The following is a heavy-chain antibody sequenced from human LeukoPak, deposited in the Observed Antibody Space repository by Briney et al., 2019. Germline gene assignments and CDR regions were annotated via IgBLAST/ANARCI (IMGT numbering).Heavy chain of an antibody. V-gene: IGHV3-7*05. D-gene: IGHD2/OR15-2a*01. CDR2: INQDGSEE. Sequence: GGSLRLSCAASGFTFSSYSMNWVRQAPGRGLEWLANINQDGSEEYYVYSVKGRFTISRDNAKNSLYLQMNSLRAEDTAVYYCTTFYSRLTDYWGQGTLVTVSS. J-gene: IGHJ4*02. CDR1: GFTFSSYS. CDR3: TTFYSRLTDY.